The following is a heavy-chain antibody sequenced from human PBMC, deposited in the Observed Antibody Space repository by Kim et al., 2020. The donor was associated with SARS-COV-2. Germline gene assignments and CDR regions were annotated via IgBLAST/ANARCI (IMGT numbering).Heavy chain of an antibody. J-gene: IGHJ3*02. D-gene: IGHD3-3*01. Sequence: RFTISVDTSKNQFSLKLSSVTAADTAVYYCARVEGITIFAVVIIGAFDIWGQGTMVTVSS. CDR3: ARVEGITIFAVVIIGAFDI. V-gene: IGHV4-31*02.